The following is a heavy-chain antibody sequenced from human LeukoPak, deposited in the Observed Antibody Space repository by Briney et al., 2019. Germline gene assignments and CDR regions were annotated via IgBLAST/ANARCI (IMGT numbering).Heavy chain of an antibody. Sequence: SETLSLTCTVSGGSINNKNYYWGWIRQPPGKGLEWIGSIYYSGSTYYNPSLKSRVTISVDTSKNQFSLKLSSVTAADTAVFYCARTPQGDNYFDYWGQGHLVTVSS. CDR2: IYYSGST. CDR1: GGSINNKNYY. D-gene: IGHD3-9*01. V-gene: IGHV4-39*07. J-gene: IGHJ4*02. CDR3: ARTPQGDNYFDY.